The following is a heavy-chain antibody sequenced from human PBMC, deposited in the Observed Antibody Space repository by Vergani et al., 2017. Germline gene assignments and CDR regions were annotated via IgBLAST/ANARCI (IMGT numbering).Heavy chain of an antibody. D-gene: IGHD1-1*01. J-gene: IGHJ1*01. V-gene: IGHV3-30*03. CDR2: ISYDGTQK. CDR1: GFTSSYSG. CDR3: ATKSCGTPGCQIEYFRD. Sequence: QVHLVESGGGLVQPGRSLRLSCVVSGFTSSYSGMHWVRQAPGKGLEWVAGISYDGTQKYYADSVKGRFTISRGNSKSTLYLQMNSLRTENTAVYYCATKSCGTPGCQIEYFRDWGHGTLVTVSS.